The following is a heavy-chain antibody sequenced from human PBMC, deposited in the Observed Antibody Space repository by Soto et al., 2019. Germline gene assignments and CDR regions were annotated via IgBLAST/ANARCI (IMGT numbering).Heavy chain of an antibody. V-gene: IGHV3-9*01. CDR3: AKDIAGALYSSSWLFDY. CDR2: ISWNSGSI. CDR1: GFTFDDYA. J-gene: IGHJ4*02. D-gene: IGHD6-13*01. Sequence: PGGSLRLSCAASGFTFDDYAMHWVRQAPGKGLEWVSGISWNSGSIGYADSVKGRFTISRDNAKNSLYLQMNSLRAEDTALYYCAKDIAGALYSSSWLFDYWGQGTLVTVSS.